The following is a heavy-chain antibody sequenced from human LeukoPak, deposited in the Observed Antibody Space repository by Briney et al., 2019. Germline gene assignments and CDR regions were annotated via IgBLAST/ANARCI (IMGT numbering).Heavy chain of an antibody. D-gene: IGHD2-2*01. V-gene: IGHV3-21*01. J-gene: IGHJ6*03. Sequence: GGSLRLSCTASGITLSSYTMNWIRQAPGKGLEWVSSVTNSGSYIYYVDSVKGRFTISRDNAKNSLYLQMNSLRAEDTAVYYCARDRASTSRRYMDVWGKGTTVTVSS. CDR3: ARDRASTSRRYMDV. CDR2: VTNSGSYI. CDR1: GITLSSYT.